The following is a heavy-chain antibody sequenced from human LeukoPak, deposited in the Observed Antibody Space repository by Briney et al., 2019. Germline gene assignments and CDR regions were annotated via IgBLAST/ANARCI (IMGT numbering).Heavy chain of an antibody. CDR2: IRSKANNYAT. J-gene: IGHJ4*02. CDR1: GFTFSGYA. V-gene: IGHV3-73*01. CDR3: TAANYFDY. Sequence: GGSLRLSCAASGFTFSGYAIHWVRQASGKGLEWVGRIRSKANNYATAYAASVKGRFTISGDDSRNTAYLQMSSLKTEDTAVYYCTAANYFDYWGQGTLVTVSS.